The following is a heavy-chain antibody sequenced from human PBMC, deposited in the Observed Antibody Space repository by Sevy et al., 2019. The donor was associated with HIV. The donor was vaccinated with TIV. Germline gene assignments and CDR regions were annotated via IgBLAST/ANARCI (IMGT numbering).Heavy chain of an antibody. CDR1: GFSLSTSGVG. D-gene: IGHD5-18*01. CDR3: AHRRSQLWLRGYYYGMDV. J-gene: IGHJ6*02. Sequence: SGPTLVNPTQTLTLTCTFSGFSLSTSGVGVGWIRQPPGKALEWLALIYWNDDKRYSPSLKSRLTITKDTSKNQVVLKMTNMDPVDTATYYCAHRRSQLWLRGYYYGMDVWGQGTTVTVSS. V-gene: IGHV2-5*01. CDR2: IYWNDDK.